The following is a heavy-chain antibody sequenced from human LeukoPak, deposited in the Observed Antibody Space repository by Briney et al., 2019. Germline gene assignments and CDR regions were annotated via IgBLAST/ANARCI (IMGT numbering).Heavy chain of an antibody. J-gene: IGHJ3*02. CDR3: ARSDCSSTSCYAFDI. Sequence: SETLSLTCTVSGGSFSSSSYSWGWIRQPPGKGLEWIGSIYYSGTTYYNPSLKSRVTISVDSSKNQFSLKLSFVTAADTAVYNCARSDCSSTSCYAFDIWGQGTMVTVSS. CDR1: GGSFSSSSYS. V-gene: IGHV4-39*01. D-gene: IGHD2-2*01. CDR2: IYYSGTT.